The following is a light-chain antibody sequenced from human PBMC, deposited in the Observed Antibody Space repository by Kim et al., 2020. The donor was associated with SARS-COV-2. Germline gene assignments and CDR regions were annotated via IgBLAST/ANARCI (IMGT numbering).Light chain of an antibody. CDR1: NSNIGTHF. V-gene: IGLV1-51*01. Sequence: GQKVSISCSGSNSNIGTHFVSWYQQLPGTVPKLLIYNNDERPSGIPDRFSGSKSGTSATLGITGLQTGDQADYYCGTWDDILLGVVFGGGTQLTVL. J-gene: IGLJ2*01. CDR3: GTWDDILLGVV. CDR2: NND.